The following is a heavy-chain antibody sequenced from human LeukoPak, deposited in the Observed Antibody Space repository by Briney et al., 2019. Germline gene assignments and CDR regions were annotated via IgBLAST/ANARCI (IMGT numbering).Heavy chain of an antibody. J-gene: IGHJ6*03. D-gene: IGHD3-22*01. CDR2: IIPIFGTA. Sequence: SVKVSCKASGGTFSSYAISWVRQAPGQGLEWMGRIIPIFGTANYAQKFQGRVTITADKSTSTAYIELSSLRSEDTAVYYCASRYYYDSSGYIKRDNYYYYYYMDVWGKGTTVTVSS. V-gene: IGHV1-69*06. CDR1: GGTFSSYA. CDR3: ASRYYYDSSGYIKRDNYYYYYYMDV.